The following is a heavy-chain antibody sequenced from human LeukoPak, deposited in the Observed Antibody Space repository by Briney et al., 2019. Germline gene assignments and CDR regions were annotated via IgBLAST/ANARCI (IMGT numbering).Heavy chain of an antibody. J-gene: IGHJ4*02. V-gene: IGHV1-18*01. CDR2: ISAYNGNT. CDR1: GYTFTSYG. CDR3: ARHPPPTYYYDSSGYYYFDY. Sequence: ASVTVSRKASGYTFTSYGISWVRQAPGQGLEWMGWISAYNGNTNYAQKLQGRVTMTTDTSTSTAYMELRSLRSDDTAVYYCARHPPPTYYYDSSGYYYFDYWGQGTLVTVSS. D-gene: IGHD3-22*01.